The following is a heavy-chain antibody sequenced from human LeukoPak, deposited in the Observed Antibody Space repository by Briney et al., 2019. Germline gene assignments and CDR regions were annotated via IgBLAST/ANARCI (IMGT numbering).Heavy chain of an antibody. CDR2: IYYSGST. V-gene: IGHV4-39*01. J-gene: IGHJ1*01. CDR1: GGSISSSSYY. Sequence: SETLSLTCTVSGGSISSSSYYWGWIRQPPGKGLEWIGSIYYSGSTYYNPSLKSRVTISVDTSKNQFSLKLSSVTAADTAVYYCATYSSGWPSEYFQHWGQGTLVTVSS. D-gene: IGHD6-19*01. CDR3: ATYSSGWPSEYFQH.